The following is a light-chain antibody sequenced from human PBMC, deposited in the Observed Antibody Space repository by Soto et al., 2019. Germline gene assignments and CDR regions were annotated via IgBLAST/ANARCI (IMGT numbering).Light chain of an antibody. CDR3: QQLKSYPRT. CDR2: AAN. V-gene: IGKV1-9*01. Sequence: IQLTQSPSSLSASVGDRVTITCRASQAISPYLAWYQQEPGKVPKLLIYAANTLPAGVPSRFSGSGSGTDFTLTIRSLQPEDFATYYCQQLKSYPRTFGQGTKVEIK. CDR1: QAISPY. J-gene: IGKJ1*01.